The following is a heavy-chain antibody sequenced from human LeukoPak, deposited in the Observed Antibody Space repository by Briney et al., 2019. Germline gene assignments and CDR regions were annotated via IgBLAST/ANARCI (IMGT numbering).Heavy chain of an antibody. V-gene: IGHV1-8*03. CDR1: GYTFTSYD. J-gene: IGHJ4*02. CDR3: ARVRTPKIAAPDY. Sequence: GASVKVSCKASGYTFTSYDINWVRQATGQGLEWMGWMNPNSGNTGYAQKFQGRVTITRNTSISTAYMEPSSLRSEDTAVYYCARVRTPKIAAPDYWGQGTLVTVSS. D-gene: IGHD6-6*01. CDR2: MNPNSGNT.